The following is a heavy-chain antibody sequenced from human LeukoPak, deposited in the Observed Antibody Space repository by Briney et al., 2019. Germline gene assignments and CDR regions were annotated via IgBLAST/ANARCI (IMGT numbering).Heavy chain of an antibody. CDR3: ARGLTSYSRSSYWFDP. CDR1: RGSISSYY. Sequence: SETLSLTCAVSRGSISSYYWSWLRQPPGKGLEWIGYIYYSGSPNYNPSLRSRVTISVDTSKNQFSLKLSSVTAADTAIYYCARGLTSYSRSSYWFDPWGQGTLVTVSS. D-gene: IGHD6-6*01. J-gene: IGHJ5*02. CDR2: IYYSGSP. V-gene: IGHV4-59*01.